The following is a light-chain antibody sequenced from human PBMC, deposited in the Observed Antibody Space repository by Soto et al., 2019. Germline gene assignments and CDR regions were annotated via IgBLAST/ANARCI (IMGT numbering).Light chain of an antibody. CDR3: QQYGTSPIT. Sequence: EIVLTQSPGTLXXXPXERAXXSCRASPTITNNYLAWYQQKPGQAPRLLIYGASSRVTGIPDRFSGSGSGTDFTLTISRLEPEDFAVYYCQQYGTSPITFGQGTRLEIK. V-gene: IGKV3-20*01. J-gene: IGKJ5*01. CDR2: GAS. CDR1: PTITNNY.